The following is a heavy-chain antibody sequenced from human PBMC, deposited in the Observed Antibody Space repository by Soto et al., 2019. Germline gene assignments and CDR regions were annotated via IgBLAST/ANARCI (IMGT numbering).Heavy chain of an antibody. CDR2: IYYTGST. CDR1: CGSISSYY. J-gene: IGHJ6*02. V-gene: IGHV4-59*01. D-gene: IGHD4-17*01. CDR3: ARAHYGDYGYGMDV. Sequence: SETLSLTCTVSCGSISSYYWSWIRQPPGKGLEWIGYIYYTGSTNYNPSLKSRVTISVDTSKNQFSLQLSSVTAADTAVYYCARAHYGDYGYGMDVWGQGTTVTVSS.